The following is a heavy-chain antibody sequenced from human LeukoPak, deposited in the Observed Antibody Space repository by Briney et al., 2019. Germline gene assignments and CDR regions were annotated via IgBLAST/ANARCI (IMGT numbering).Heavy chain of an antibody. Sequence: SETLSLTCAVYGGSFSGYYWSWIRQPPGKGLEWIEEINHSGSTNYNPSLKSRVTISVDTSKNQFSLKLSSVTAADTAVYYCARGATLGIAVAGDFDYWGQGTLVTVSS. CDR2: INHSGST. CDR3: ARGATLGIAVAGDFDY. J-gene: IGHJ4*02. CDR1: GGSFSGYY. V-gene: IGHV4-34*01. D-gene: IGHD6-19*01.